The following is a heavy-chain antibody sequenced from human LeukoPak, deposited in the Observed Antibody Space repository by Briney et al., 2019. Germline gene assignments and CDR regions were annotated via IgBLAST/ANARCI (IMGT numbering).Heavy chain of an antibody. CDR3: AKGPDTSGYYSLDY. CDR2: ISYDGSSK. CDR1: GFTFSTYG. Sequence: GGSLRLSCAASGFTFSTYGMHWVRQAPGKGLEWVAVISYDGSSKYYADSVKGRFTISRDNSKNTLYVQMNSLRTEDTAIYYCAKGPDTSGYYSLDYWGQGTLVTVSS. V-gene: IGHV3-30*18. J-gene: IGHJ4*02. D-gene: IGHD3-22*01.